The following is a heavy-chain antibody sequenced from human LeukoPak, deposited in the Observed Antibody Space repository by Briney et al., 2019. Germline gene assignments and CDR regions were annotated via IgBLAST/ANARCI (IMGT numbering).Heavy chain of an antibody. D-gene: IGHD5-24*01. J-gene: IGHJ4*02. CDR3: ARDASRGFDT. V-gene: IGHV3-7*01. Sequence: GGSLRLSCAPSGFTFSRYWMTWVRQTPEKGLEWVASIKDDGRQKYYVDSVKGRFTVSRDNAKNSAYLQMDSLRVEDTALYYCARDASRGFDTWGQGTLVTVSS. CDR2: IKDDGRQK. CDR1: GFTFSRYW.